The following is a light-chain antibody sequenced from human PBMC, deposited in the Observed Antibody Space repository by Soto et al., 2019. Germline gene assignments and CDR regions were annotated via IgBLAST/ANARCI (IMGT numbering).Light chain of an antibody. CDR3: SSYTGGNPSSV. V-gene: IGLV2-8*01. Sequence: QFSFTQPPSASGAPGHSVTISGTGPSLDVCGYDYVSSYQQQPGKAHRRMSDEVTIRPSGLSARFSGTKSGNTASLSVSGLQAEDEADYFCSSYTGGNPSSVFGPGTKVTVL. CDR2: EVT. CDR1: SLDVCGYDY. J-gene: IGLJ1*01.